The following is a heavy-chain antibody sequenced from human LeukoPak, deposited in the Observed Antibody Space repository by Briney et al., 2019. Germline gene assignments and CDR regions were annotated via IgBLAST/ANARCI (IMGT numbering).Heavy chain of an antibody. Sequence: SGPTLVNPTQTLTLTCTFSGFSLSTAGETVAWIRQPPGKALEWLGVIFWDDNKRYGPSLKAKVTITKDTSKDVVVLRMTDMDPDDTGTYYCVHTTSHRYLWGNYRPSVGTHYWYAMDVWGEGTTVTVSS. CDR2: IFWDDNK. CDR3: VHTTSHRYLWGNYRPSVGTHYWYAMDV. V-gene: IGHV2-5*05. D-gene: IGHD3-16*02. CDR1: GFSLSTAGET. J-gene: IGHJ6*04.